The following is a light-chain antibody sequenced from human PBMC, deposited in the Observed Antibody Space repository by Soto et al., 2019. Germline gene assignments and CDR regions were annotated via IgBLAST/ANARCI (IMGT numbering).Light chain of an antibody. Sequence: EIVLAQSPATLSVSPGERATLSCRASQSVSSNLAWYQQKPGQAPRLLIYGASTRATGIPARFSGSGSGTKFTLTIISMQSEDLSVYYCQQYNNWPPWTFGRGTKVDNK. CDR3: QQYNNWPPWT. CDR2: GAS. J-gene: IGKJ1*01. CDR1: QSVSSN. V-gene: IGKV3-15*01.